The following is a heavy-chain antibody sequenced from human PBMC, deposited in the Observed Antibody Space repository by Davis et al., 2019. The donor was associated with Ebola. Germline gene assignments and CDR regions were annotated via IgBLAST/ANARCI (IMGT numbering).Heavy chain of an antibody. CDR1: GLIFNNYW. V-gene: IGHV3-7*01. CDR2: IKEDGGEK. J-gene: IGHJ4*02. CDR3: ARASYYYDSSGYYGGYFDY. D-gene: IGHD3-22*01. Sequence: GGSLRLSCAASGLIFNNYWMSWIRQAPGKGPEWVAIIKEDGGEKYYVDSVKGRFTISRDNAKNSLYLQMNSLRAEDTAVYYCARASYYYDSSGYYGGYFDYWGQGTLVTVSS.